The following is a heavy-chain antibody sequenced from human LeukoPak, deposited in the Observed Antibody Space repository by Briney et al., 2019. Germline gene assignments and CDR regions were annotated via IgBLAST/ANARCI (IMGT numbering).Heavy chain of an antibody. D-gene: IGHD6-13*01. CDR1: GFTFSSYA. J-gene: IGHJ4*02. CDR2: ISYGGTNK. V-gene: IGHV3-30-3*01. Sequence: GGSLRLSCAASGFTFSSYAMHWVRQAPGKGLEWVAVISYGGTNKNYADSVKGQFTISRDNFKNTLYLQMNSLRAEDTAVYYCAKDSSSRGPLDYWGQGTLVTVS. CDR3: AKDSSSRGPLDY.